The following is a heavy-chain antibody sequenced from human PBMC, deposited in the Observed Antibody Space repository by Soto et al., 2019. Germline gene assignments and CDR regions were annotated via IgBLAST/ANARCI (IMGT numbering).Heavy chain of an antibody. CDR1: GVSISNYY. V-gene: IGHV4-4*07. CDR3: ASEGTAMKLHY. CDR2: IFPSGST. J-gene: IGHJ4*01. Sequence: SETLSLTCTVSGVSISNYYWTWIRQPAGKGLEWIGRIFPSGSTNYNPSLRGRVTMSVDTSKNLFSLKLSSVTAADTALYYCASEGTAMKLHYWGHGTLVTVSS. D-gene: IGHD5-18*01.